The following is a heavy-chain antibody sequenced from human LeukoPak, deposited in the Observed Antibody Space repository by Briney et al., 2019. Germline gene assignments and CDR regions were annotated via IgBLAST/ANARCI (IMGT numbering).Heavy chain of an antibody. J-gene: IGHJ6*03. V-gene: IGHV3-7*01. CDR2: IKQDGTEK. CDR3: ARWGSEQQLVNYYYYYMDG. Sequence: PGGSLRLSCAASGFTFSRYWMSWVRQAPGKGLEWVANIKQDGTEKYYVDSVRGRFTISRDNAKNSLYLQMNSLRAEDTAVYYCARWGSEQQLVNYYYYYMDGWGKGTTVTVSS. CDR1: GFTFSRYW. D-gene: IGHD6-13*01.